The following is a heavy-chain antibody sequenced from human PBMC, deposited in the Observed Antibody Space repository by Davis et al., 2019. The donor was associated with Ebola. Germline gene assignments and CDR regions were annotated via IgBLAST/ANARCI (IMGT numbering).Heavy chain of an antibody. CDR1: GFTFSSYA. V-gene: IGHV3-30-3*01. CDR3: ARDYIVVVVAATGREDYYYGMDV. J-gene: IGHJ6*02. Sequence: GESLKISCAASGFTFSSYAMHWVRQAPGKGLEWVAVISYDGSNKYYADSVKGRFTISRDNSKNTLYLQMNSLRAEDTAVYYCARDYIVVVVAATGREDYYYGMDVWGQGTLVTVSS. CDR2: ISYDGSNK. D-gene: IGHD2-15*01.